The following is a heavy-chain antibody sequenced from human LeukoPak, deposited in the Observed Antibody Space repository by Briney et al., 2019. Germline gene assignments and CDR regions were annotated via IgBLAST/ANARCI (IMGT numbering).Heavy chain of an antibody. D-gene: IGHD3-10*01. CDR2: INHSGST. V-gene: IGHV4-34*01. CDR1: GGSFSGYY. Sequence: SETLSLTCAVYGGSFSGYYWSWIRQPPGKGLEWIGEINHSGSTNYNPSLKSRVTISVDTSKNQFSPKLSSVTAADTAVYYCARGLITMVRELADYGPYYYYYGMDVWGQGTTVTVSS. J-gene: IGHJ6*02. CDR3: ARGLITMVRELADYGPYYYYYGMDV.